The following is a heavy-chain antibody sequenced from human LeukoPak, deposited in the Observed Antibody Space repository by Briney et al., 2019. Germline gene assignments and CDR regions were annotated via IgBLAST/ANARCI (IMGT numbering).Heavy chain of an antibody. CDR2: IYYSGST. CDR1: GGSISSYY. V-gene: IGHV4-59*01. J-gene: IGHJ6*02. Sequence: PSETLSLTCTVSGGSISSYYWSWIRQPPGKGLEWIGYIYYSGSTNYNPSLKSRVTISVDTSKNQFSLKLSSVTAADTAVYYCARDYYDSSGYGRYYGMDVWGQGTTVTVSS. CDR3: ARDYYDSSGYGRYYGMDV. D-gene: IGHD3-22*01.